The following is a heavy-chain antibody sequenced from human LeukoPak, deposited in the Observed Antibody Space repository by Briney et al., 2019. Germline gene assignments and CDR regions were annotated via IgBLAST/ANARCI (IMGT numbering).Heavy chain of an antibody. CDR2: INPDGSTT. CDR1: GFTFSNAW. V-gene: IGHV3-74*01. J-gene: IGHJ5*02. CDR3: ARVLSGSWDWFDP. Sequence: GGSLRLSCAASGFTFSNAWMSWVRQAPGKGLERVGRINPDGSTTTYADSVKGRFTISRDNAKNTVYLQMNSLRAEDTAVYYCARVLSGSWDWFDPWGQGTLVTVSS. D-gene: IGHD3-22*01.